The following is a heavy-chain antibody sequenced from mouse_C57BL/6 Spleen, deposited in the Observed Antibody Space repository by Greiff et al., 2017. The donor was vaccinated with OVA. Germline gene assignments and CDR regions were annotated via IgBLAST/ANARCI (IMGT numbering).Heavy chain of an antibody. CDR3: ARHYYDYGFAY. V-gene: IGHV1-80*01. D-gene: IGHD2-4*01. Sequence: QVQLQQSGAELVKTGASVKISCKASGYAFSSYWMNWVKQRPGKGLEWIGQIYPGDGDTNYNGKFKGKATLTADKSSSTAYMQLSSLTSEDSAVYFCARHYYDYGFAYWGQGTLVTVSA. CDR2: IYPGDGDT. CDR1: GYAFSSYW. J-gene: IGHJ3*01.